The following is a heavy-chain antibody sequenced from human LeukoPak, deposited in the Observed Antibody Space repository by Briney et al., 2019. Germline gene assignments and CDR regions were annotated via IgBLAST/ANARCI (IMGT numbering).Heavy chain of an antibody. CDR1: GGSISSYY. Sequence: SETLSLSCTVSGGSISSYYWSWIRQPAGKGLEWIGRIYTSGSTNYNPSLKSRVTMSVDTSKNQFSLKLSSVTAADTAVYYCARDGPDYYDSSGFDYWGQGTLVTVSS. J-gene: IGHJ4*02. D-gene: IGHD3-22*01. V-gene: IGHV4-4*07. CDR2: IYTSGST. CDR3: ARDGPDYYDSSGFDY.